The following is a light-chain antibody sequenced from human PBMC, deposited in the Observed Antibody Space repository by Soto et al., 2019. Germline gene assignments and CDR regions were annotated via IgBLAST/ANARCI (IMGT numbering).Light chain of an antibody. CDR2: KAS. V-gene: IGKV1-5*03. CDR3: QQYQTYSWT. CDR1: QSISNW. Sequence: DIQMTQSPSTLYASVGDRVTITCRASQSISNWLAWYQQKAGKAPKLLNYKASSLESGVQSRFRGSGSGTEFTLTITSLQPDDFATYYCQQYQTYSWTFGQGTKVEIK. J-gene: IGKJ1*01.